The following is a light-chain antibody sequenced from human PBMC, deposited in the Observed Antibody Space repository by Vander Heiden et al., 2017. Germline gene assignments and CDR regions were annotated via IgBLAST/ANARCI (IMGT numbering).Light chain of an antibody. J-gene: IGKJ1*01. CDR3: QQYDSRFRR. CDR1: QSVLASSNNKNY. CDR2: WAS. V-gene: IGKV4-1*01. Sequence: DIVMTQSPASLAVSLGERATINCKSSQSVLASSNNKNYLAWYQQKPGQPPKLLIYWASTRESGVPDRFSGSGSGTDFTLTISSLQAEDVAVYYCQQYDSRFRRFGQGTKVEFK.